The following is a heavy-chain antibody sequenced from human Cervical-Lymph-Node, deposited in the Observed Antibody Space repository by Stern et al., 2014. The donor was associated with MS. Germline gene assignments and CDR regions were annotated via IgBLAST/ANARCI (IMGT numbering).Heavy chain of an antibody. CDR2: VTPIFGTG. Sequence: QVQLVQSGAEVKKPGSSGKVSCKASGGTFSSYAISWGRQAPGQGLEWMGGVTPIFGTGNYAQKLQSRDTITGAESTSTAYMELSSLRSEDTAVYYCARGELKEGLVRGMDVWGQGTTVTVSS. V-gene: IGHV1-69*01. D-gene: IGHD1-26*01. J-gene: IGHJ6*02. CDR1: GGTFSSYA. CDR3: ARGELKEGLVRGMDV.